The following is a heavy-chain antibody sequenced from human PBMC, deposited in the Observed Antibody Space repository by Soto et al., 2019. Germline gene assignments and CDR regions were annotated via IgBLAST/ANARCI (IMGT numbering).Heavy chain of an antibody. D-gene: IGHD3-22*01. CDR3: ARDDYDSSGYYYVDY. J-gene: IGHJ4*02. CDR1: GFTFSSYG. V-gene: IGHV3-33*01. CDR2: IWYDGSNK. Sequence: QVQLVESGGGVVQPGRSLRLSCAASGFTFSSYGMHWVRQAPGKGLEWVAGIWYDGSNKYYADSLKGRFTISRDNSKKTLYLQVNSLSAEDTAVYFCARDDYDSSGYYYVDYWGQGTLVTVSS.